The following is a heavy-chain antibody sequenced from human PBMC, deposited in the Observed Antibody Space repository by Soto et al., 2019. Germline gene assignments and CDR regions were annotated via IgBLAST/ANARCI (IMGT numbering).Heavy chain of an antibody. CDR2: INSDGSST. V-gene: IGHV3-74*01. Sequence: GGSLRLSCAASGFTFSSYWMHWVRQAPGKGLVWVSRINSDGSSTSYADSVKGRFTISRDNAKNTLYLQMNSLRAEDTAVYYCARGKGITIFGVVTGPNWFDPWGQGNLVTVSS. CDR3: ARGKGITIFGVVTGPNWFDP. D-gene: IGHD3-3*01. CDR1: GFTFSSYW. J-gene: IGHJ5*02.